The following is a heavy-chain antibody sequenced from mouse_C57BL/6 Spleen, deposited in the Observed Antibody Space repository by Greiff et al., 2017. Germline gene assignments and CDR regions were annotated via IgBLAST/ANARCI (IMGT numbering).Heavy chain of an antibody. Sequence: EVKLVESGEGLVKPGGSLKLSCAASGFTFSSYAMSWVRQTPEKRLGWVAYISSGGDYIYYADTVKGRFTISRDNARNTLYLQMSSLKSEDTAMYYCTRDRTGSGAMDDWGKGTSVTVSS. D-gene: IGHD4-1*01. CDR1: GFTFSSYA. J-gene: IGHJ4*01. V-gene: IGHV5-9-1*02. CDR3: TRDRTGSGAMDD. CDR2: ISSGGDYI.